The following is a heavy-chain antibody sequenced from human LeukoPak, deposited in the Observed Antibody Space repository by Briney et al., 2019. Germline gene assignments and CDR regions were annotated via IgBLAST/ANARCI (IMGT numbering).Heavy chain of an antibody. D-gene: IGHD2-8*01. J-gene: IGHJ4*02. V-gene: IGHV1-18*01. Sequence: ASVKVSCKASGYTFTSYGISWVRQAPGQGLEWMGWISAYNGNTNYAQKLQGRVTMTTDTSTSTAYMELRSLRSDDTAVYYCARVEWHCTNGVCYSHDYWGQGTLVTVSS. CDR2: ISAYNGNT. CDR3: ARVEWHCTNGVCYSHDY. CDR1: GYTFTSYG.